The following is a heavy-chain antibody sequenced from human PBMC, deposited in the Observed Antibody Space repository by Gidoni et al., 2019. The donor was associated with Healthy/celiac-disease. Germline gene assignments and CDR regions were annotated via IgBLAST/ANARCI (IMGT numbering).Heavy chain of an antibody. CDR2: IYYSGST. CDR3: ARFIAAAGGVRFDP. J-gene: IGHJ5*02. Sequence: QVQLQESGPGLVKPSQTLSLTCTVSGGSISSGGYYCSLIRQHPGKGLEWIGYIYYSGSTYYNPSLKSRVTISVDTSKNQFSLKLSSVTAADTAVYYCARFIAAAGGVRFDPWGQGTLVTVSS. D-gene: IGHD6-13*01. V-gene: IGHV4-31*03. CDR1: GGSISSGGYY.